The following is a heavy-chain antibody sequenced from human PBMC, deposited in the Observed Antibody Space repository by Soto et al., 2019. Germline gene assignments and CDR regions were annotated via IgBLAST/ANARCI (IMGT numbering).Heavy chain of an antibody. CDR3: ARDGLKQRWLQLHYYYGMDV. CDR1: GFTFSSYE. V-gene: IGHV3-48*03. CDR2: ISSSDSTI. Sequence: GGGLRLSCASSGFTFSSYEMNWVRQAPGKGLEWISYISSSDSTIYYADSVRGRFTISRDNAKNSLYLQMNSLRAEDTAVYYCARDGLKQRWLQLHYYYGMDVWGQGTTVTVSS. J-gene: IGHJ6*02. D-gene: IGHD5-12*01.